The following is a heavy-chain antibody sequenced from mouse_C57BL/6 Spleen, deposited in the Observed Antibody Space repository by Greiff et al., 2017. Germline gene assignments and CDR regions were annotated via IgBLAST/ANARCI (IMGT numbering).Heavy chain of an antibody. CDR3: ARGGPEAWFAY. J-gene: IGHJ3*01. Sequence: VQLQQPGAELVMPGASVKLSCKASGYTFTSYWMHWVKQRPGQGLEWIGEIDPSDSYTNYNQKFKGKSTLTVDKSSSTAYMQLSSLTSEDAAVYCCARGGPEAWFAYWGQGTLVTVSA. CDR1: GYTFTSYW. CDR2: IDPSDSYT. V-gene: IGHV1-69*01.